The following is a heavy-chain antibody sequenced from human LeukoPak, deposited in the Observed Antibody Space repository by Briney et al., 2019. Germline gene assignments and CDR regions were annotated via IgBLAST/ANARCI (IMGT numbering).Heavy chain of an antibody. CDR3: ARQATRIAAAGTSIDY. D-gene: IGHD6-13*01. CDR1: GYTFTSYD. J-gene: IGHJ4*02. V-gene: IGHV1-8*01. Sequence: ASVKVSCKASGYTFTSYDINWVRQATGQGLEWMGWMNPNSGNTGYAQKFQGRVTMTRNTSISTAYMELSSLRSEDMAVYYCARQATRIAAAGTSIDYWGQGTLVTVSS. CDR2: MNPNSGNT.